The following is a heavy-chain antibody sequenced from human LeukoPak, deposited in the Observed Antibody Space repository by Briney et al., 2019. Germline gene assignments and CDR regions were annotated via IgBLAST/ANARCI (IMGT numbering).Heavy chain of an antibody. Sequence: QAGGSLRLSCAASGFTFSSYATSWVRQAPGKGLEWVSAISGSGGSTYYADSVKGRFTISRDNSKNTLYLQMNSLRAEDTAVYYCAKDRSSGWYEPLDYWGQGTLVTVSS. V-gene: IGHV3-23*01. CDR2: ISGSGGST. J-gene: IGHJ4*02. D-gene: IGHD6-19*01. CDR3: AKDRSSGWYEPLDY. CDR1: GFTFSSYA.